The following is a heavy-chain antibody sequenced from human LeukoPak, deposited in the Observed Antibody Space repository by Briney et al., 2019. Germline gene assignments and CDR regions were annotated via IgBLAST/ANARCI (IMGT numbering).Heavy chain of an antibody. J-gene: IGHJ3*02. CDR3: AKDGWGRRDYDIGFDI. D-gene: IGHD4-17*01. Sequence: GGSLRLSCAASGFTFSSYAMSWVRQAPGKGLEWASAISGSGGSTYYADSVKGRFTISRDNSKNTLYLQMNSLRAEDTAVYYCAKDGWGRRDYDIGFDIWGQGTMVTVSS. CDR2: ISGSGGST. CDR1: GFTFSSYA. V-gene: IGHV3-23*01.